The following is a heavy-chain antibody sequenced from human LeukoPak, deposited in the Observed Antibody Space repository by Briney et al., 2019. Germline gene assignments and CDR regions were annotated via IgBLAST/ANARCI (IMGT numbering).Heavy chain of an antibody. CDR2: INSGGSGT. J-gene: IGHJ6*02. CDR3: ARDRVSLYYYYGMDV. Sequence: GGSLRLSCAASGVPFSSYWMHWVRQTPGKGLVWVSRINSGGSGTSYADSVKGRFTISRGNSKNTLYLQMNSLRAEDTAVYYCARDRVSLYYYYGMDVWGQGTTVTVSS. CDR1: GVPFSSYW. V-gene: IGHV3-74*01.